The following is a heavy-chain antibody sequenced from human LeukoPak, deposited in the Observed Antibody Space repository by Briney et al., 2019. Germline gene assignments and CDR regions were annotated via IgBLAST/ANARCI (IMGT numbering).Heavy chain of an antibody. D-gene: IGHD4-17*01. J-gene: IGHJ4*02. V-gene: IGHV3-74*01. CDR2: INSDGSTT. Sequence: GGSLRLSCVASGFTFSSYWMHWVRQAPGKGLVWVSLINSDGSTTNYADSVKGRVTISRDNAKNTLYLQMNSLRAEDTAVYYCAKARSSTVTTSFDYWGQGTLVTVSS. CDR3: AKARSSTVTTSFDY. CDR1: GFTFSSYW.